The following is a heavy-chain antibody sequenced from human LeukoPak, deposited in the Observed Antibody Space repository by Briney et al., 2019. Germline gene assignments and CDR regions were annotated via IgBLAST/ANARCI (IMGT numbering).Heavy chain of an antibody. Sequence: SETLSLTCTVSGGSISSGGYYWSWIRQHPGKGLEWIGFIYYSGSTYYNPSLKSRVTISVDTSKNQFSLKLSSVTAADTAVYYYARAVTSVPFDPWGQGTLVTVSS. CDR2: IYYSGST. CDR1: GGSISSGGYY. V-gene: IGHV4-31*03. D-gene: IGHD2-2*01. J-gene: IGHJ5*02. CDR3: ARAVTSVPFDP.